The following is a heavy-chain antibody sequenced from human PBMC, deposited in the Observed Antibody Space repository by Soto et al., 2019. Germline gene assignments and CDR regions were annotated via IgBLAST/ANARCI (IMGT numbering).Heavy chain of an antibody. V-gene: IGHV4-59*08. J-gene: IGHJ4*02. D-gene: IGHD3-22*01. CDR1: DGSISPNY. CDR3: ARLGAYYQALDS. Sequence: QVQLQESGPGLVKPSETLSLKCTVSDGSISPNYWTWIRQLPGKGLEWIGYIYYAGTTTYNPSLKSRVSISVDTSKNEVSLKLTSVTAADTAVYYCARLGAYYQALDSWGQGILVTVSS. CDR2: IYYAGTT.